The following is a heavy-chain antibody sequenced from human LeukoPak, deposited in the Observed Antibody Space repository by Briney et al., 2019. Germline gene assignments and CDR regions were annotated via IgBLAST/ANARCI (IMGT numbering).Heavy chain of an antibody. Sequence: GGSLRLSCAAAGFTVISYGMDCVRQAPGKGLEWVAFIRYDGSNKYYADSVKGRFTISRDNSKNTLYLQMNSLRAEDTAVYYYTTVSSSCWYWGQGTLVTVSS. CDR2: IRYDGSNK. CDR1: GFTVISYG. J-gene: IGHJ4*02. D-gene: IGHD6-13*01. CDR3: TTVSSSCWY. V-gene: IGHV3-30*02.